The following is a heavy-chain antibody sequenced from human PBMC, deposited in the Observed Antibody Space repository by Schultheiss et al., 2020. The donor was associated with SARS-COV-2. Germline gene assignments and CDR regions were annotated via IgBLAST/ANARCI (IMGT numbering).Heavy chain of an antibody. CDR2: IYYSGST. CDR3: ARRGSSSSRDSAYNWFDP. J-gene: IGHJ5*02. CDR1: GGSISSSSYY. D-gene: IGHD6-6*01. Sequence: SETLSLTCTVSGGSISSSSYYWGWIRQPPGKGLEWIGSIYYSGSTYYNPSLKSRVTISVDTSKNQFSLKLSSVTAADTAVYYCARRGSSSSRDSAYNWFDPWGQGTLVTVSS. V-gene: IGHV4-39*01.